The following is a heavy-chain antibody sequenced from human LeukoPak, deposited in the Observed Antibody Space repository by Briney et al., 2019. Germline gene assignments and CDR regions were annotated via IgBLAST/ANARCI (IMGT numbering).Heavy chain of an antibody. Sequence: PSETLSLTCTVSGGSISNYYWSWIRQPPGKGLEWIGYIYYSGSTNYNPSLKSRVTISVDTSKNQFSLKLSSVTAADTAVYYCAKDRSSWYDLLGAFDIWGQGTMVTVSS. D-gene: IGHD6-13*01. J-gene: IGHJ3*02. V-gene: IGHV4-59*12. CDR1: GGSISNYY. CDR2: IYYSGST. CDR3: AKDRSSWYDLLGAFDI.